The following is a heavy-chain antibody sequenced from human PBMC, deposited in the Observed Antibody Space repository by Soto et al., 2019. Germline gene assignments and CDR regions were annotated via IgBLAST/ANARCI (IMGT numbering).Heavy chain of an antibody. V-gene: IGHV1-18*01. CDR2: ISTYSGDT. CDR3: ARHHGPTTSENWFDP. Sequence: ASVKVSCKASGYTFFTYDISWVRQAPGQGLEWMGWISTYSGDTKYAQKFQGRVTMTADTSTTTAYLELRSLRSDDTAVYYCARHHGPTTSENWFDPWGQGTLVTVSS. D-gene: IGHD5-12*01. J-gene: IGHJ5*02. CDR1: GYTFFTYD.